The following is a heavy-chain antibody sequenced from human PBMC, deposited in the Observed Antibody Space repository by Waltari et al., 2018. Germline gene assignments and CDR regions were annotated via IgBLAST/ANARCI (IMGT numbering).Heavy chain of an antibody. D-gene: IGHD7-27*01. J-gene: IGHJ4*02. V-gene: IGHV1-2*02. CDR1: GYTFTGYY. CDR2: INPNSGGT. CDR3: ASPLGEYYFDY. Sequence: QVQLVQSGAEVKKPGASVKVSCKASGYTFTGYYMHWVRQAPGQGLEGMGWINPNSGGTNYEQKFQGRVTMTRDTSISTAYMELSRLRSDDTAVYYCASPLGEYYFDYWGQGTLVTVSS.